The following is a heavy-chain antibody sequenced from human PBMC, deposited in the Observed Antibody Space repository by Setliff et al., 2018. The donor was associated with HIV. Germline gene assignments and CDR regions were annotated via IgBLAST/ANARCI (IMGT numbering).Heavy chain of an antibody. J-gene: IGHJ4*02. CDR3: ARGYSYLYGALDY. CDR2: ISPYSGIT. D-gene: IGHD3-16*02. Sequence: GASVKVSCKASGYTFTGYYIHWVRRAPGQGLEWMGWISPYSGITDFAEKLQDRVTMTTDRSTTTAYMELRNLRADDTAVYFCARGYSYLYGALDYWGQGTLVTVSS. CDR1: GYTFTGYY. V-gene: IGHV1-18*04.